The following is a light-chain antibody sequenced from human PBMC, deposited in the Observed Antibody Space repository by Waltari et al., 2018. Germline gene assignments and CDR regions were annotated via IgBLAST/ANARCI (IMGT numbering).Light chain of an antibody. CDR2: EAS. CDR1: QSISRS. Sequence: ASQLTQFLSSLSASAGDRVTMTCRASQSISRSVACNQQKPGKVPKLLIFEASDLEDGVPSRFSGSGGGTRVTLTISSLQPEDFATYYCQHFYSYPGGFGQGTRLEIK. J-gene: IGKJ5*01. V-gene: IGKV1-13*01. CDR3: QHFYSYPGG.